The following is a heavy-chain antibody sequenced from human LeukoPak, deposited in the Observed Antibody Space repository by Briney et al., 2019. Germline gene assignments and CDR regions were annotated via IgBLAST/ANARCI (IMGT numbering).Heavy chain of an antibody. J-gene: IGHJ5*02. CDR2: IIPILGIA. D-gene: IGHD4-11*01. CDR3: ARAPFVGLQCWFDP. V-gene: IGHV1-69*04. Sequence: ASVKVSCKASGYTFTSYGISWVRQAPGQGLEWMGRIIPILGIANYAQKFQGRVTITADKSTSTAYMELSSLRSEDTAVYYCARAPFVGLQCWFDPWGQGTLVTVSS. CDR1: GYTFTSYG.